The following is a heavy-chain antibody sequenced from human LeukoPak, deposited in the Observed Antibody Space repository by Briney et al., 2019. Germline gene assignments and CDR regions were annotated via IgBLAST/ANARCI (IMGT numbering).Heavy chain of an antibody. CDR1: GGSISSFY. Sequence: SETLSLTCTVSGGSISSFYWSWIRQPAGKGLEWIGYIYYSGSTNYNPSLKSRITISLDTSKNQCSLKLTSVTAADTAVYYCARRPVRGLYYFDHWGQGTLVTVSS. CDR2: IYYSGST. CDR3: ARRPVRGLYYFDH. V-gene: IGHV4-59*08. J-gene: IGHJ4*02. D-gene: IGHD3/OR15-3a*01.